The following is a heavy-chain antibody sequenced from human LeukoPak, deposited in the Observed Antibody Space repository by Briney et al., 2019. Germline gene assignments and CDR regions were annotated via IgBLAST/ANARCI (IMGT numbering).Heavy chain of an antibody. CDR2: IIPIFGTA. V-gene: IGHV1-69*13. Sequence: LRASVKVSCKASGGPFSNYAISWVRQAPGQGLEWMGGIIPIFGTANYAQKFQGRVTITADESTSTAYMELSSLRSEDTAVYYCARASGYCSSTSCYPKAFLHWGQGTLVTVSS. CDR1: GGPFSNYA. J-gene: IGHJ4*02. D-gene: IGHD2-2*01. CDR3: ARASGYCSSTSCYPKAFLH.